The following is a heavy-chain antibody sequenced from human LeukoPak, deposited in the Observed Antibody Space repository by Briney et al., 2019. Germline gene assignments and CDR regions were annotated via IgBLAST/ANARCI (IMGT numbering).Heavy chain of an antibody. CDR3: AKGNTPMVRGVLDY. V-gene: IGHV3-9*01. CDR2: ISWNSGSI. D-gene: IGHD3-10*01. J-gene: IGHJ4*02. CDR1: GFTFEDYA. Sequence: GGSLRLSCAASGFTFEDYAMHWVRQAPGKGLEWVLGISWNSGSIGYADSVKGRFTISRDNAKNSLYLQMNSLRAEDRALYYCAKGNTPMVRGVLDYWGQGTLVTVSS.